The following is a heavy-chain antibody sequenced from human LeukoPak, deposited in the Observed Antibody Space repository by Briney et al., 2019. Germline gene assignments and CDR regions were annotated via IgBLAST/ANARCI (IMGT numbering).Heavy chain of an antibody. Sequence: PSETLSLTCTVFGGSIGSYYWSWIRQPPGKGLEWIGYIYYSGSTNYNPSLKSRVTISVDTSKNQFSLKLSSVTAADTAVYYCARAYYYYYMDVWGKGTTVTISS. CDR3: ARAYYYYYMDV. CDR2: IYYSGST. CDR1: GGSIGSYY. V-gene: IGHV4-59*01. J-gene: IGHJ6*03.